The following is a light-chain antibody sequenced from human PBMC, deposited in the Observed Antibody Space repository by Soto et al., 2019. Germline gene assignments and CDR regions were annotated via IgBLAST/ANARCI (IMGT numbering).Light chain of an antibody. Sequence: PGERATLSCRASQTVSSSSLAWYQQKPGQAPRLLIFGASTRAAGFPDRFSGSGSGTDFTLTISRLEPEDFAVYYCQQYGSSPRTFGQGTKVDSK. J-gene: IGKJ1*01. CDR1: QTVSSSS. V-gene: IGKV3-20*01. CDR2: GAS. CDR3: QQYGSSPRT.